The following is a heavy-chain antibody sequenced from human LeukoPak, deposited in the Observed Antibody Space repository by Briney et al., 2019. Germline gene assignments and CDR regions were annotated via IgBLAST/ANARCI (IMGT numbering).Heavy chain of an antibody. D-gene: IGHD6-13*01. Sequence: GASVKVCCKASGYTFTGYYIHWVRQAPGQGLEWMGWINPNSGGTNYAQKFQGRVTMTRDTSISTAYMEVSRLRSDDTAVYYCASVYSRSWYGAFDIWGQGTMVTVSS. CDR2: INPNSGGT. CDR3: ASVYSRSWYGAFDI. CDR1: GYTFTGYY. J-gene: IGHJ3*02. V-gene: IGHV1-2*02.